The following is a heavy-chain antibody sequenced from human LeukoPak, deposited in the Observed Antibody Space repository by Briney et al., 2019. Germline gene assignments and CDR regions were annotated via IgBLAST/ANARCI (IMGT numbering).Heavy chain of an antibody. CDR2: ISGGSNNI. D-gene: IGHD3-3*01. CDR3: AKDQGTAIFGMIIPDWYFDL. V-gene: IGHV3-23*01. CDR1: GFTFSRKT. Sequence: GGSLRLSCAASGFTFSRKTMNWVRQAPGKGLEWVSSISGGSNNINYAGSVKGRFTTSRDNSQNTLYLQMNSLRADDTAVYYCAKDQGTAIFGMIIPDWYFDLWGRGTLVTVSS. J-gene: IGHJ2*01.